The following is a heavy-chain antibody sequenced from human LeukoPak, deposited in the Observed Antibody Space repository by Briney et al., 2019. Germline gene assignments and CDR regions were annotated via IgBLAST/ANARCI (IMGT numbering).Heavy chain of an antibody. CDR1: GGSISSGSYY. Sequence: SETLSLTCTVSGGSISSGSYYWSWIRQPAGKGLEWIGRIYTSGSTNYNPSLKSRVTISVDTSKNQFSLKLSSVTAADTAVYYCARGYDSWSGYRYFYYYYMDVWGKGTTVTVSS. CDR3: ARGYDSWSGYRYFYYYYMDV. J-gene: IGHJ6*03. CDR2: IYTSGST. V-gene: IGHV4-61*02. D-gene: IGHD3-3*01.